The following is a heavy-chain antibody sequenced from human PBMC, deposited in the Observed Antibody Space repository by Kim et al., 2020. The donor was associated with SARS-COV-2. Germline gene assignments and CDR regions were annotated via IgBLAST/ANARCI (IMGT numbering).Heavy chain of an antibody. J-gene: IGHJ1*01. Sequence: SETLSLACAVSGGSIGSSNYYWGWIRQSPGKGLEWIGSIYNSETIYYNPSLKSRVTISVDTSKNQFFLKVTSVTAADTAVYYCSRRAPGCEYVHYWGEGTRVSVPS. CDR1: GGSIGSSNYY. CDR3: SRRAPGCEYVHY. V-gene: IGHV4-39*01. CDR2: IYNSETI.